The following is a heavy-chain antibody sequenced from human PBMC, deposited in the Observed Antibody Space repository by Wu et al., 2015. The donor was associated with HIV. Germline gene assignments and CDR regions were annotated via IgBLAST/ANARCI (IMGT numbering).Heavy chain of an antibody. CDR3: ARVTSSAGYYYYGMDV. Sequence: QVQLVQSGAEVKKPGSSVKLSCTASGGTFTKYAVSWVRQAPGQGLEWMGGIIPVLRTTTYAQKFQGRVTITTDESTSTAYMELSSLRSEDTAVYYCARVTSSAGYYYYGMDVWGQGP. CDR1: GGTFTKYA. V-gene: IGHV1-69*05. CDR2: IIPVLRTT. J-gene: IGHJ6*02. D-gene: IGHD2-21*02.